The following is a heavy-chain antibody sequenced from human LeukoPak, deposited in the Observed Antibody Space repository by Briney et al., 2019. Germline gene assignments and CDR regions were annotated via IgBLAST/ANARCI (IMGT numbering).Heavy chain of an antibody. CDR3: AITMVRGVGNYY. CDR2: FSSDGINK. D-gene: IGHD3-10*01. Sequence: PGGSLRLSCAASGFTFSDYPMHWFRQAPGKGLEWVAVFSSDGINKYYADSVEGRFTISRDNSKNTLYLQMNSLRAEDTAVYYCAITMVRGVGNYYWGQGTLVTVSS. V-gene: IGHV3-30*14. J-gene: IGHJ4*02. CDR1: GFTFSDYP.